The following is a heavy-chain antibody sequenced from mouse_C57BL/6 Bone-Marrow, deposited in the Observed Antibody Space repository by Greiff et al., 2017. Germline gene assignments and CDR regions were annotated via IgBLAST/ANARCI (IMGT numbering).Heavy chain of an antibody. CDR3: TTDYGRGFAY. CDR2: IDPENGDT. Sequence: EVQLQQSGAELVRPGASVKLSCTASGFNIKDDYMHWVKQRPEQGLEWIGWIDPENGDTEYASKFQGKATITADTSSNTAYLQLSSLTSEDTAVYYCTTDYGRGFAYGGQGTLVTVSA. V-gene: IGHV14-4*01. CDR1: GFNIKDDY. J-gene: IGHJ3*01. D-gene: IGHD1-1*01.